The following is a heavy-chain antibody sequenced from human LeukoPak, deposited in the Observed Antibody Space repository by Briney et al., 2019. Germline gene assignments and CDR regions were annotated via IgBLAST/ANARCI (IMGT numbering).Heavy chain of an antibody. D-gene: IGHD3-10*01. Sequence: VASVKVSCTASGYTFTSYGISWVRQAPGQGLEWMGWISAYNGNTNYAQKLQGRVTMTTDTSTSTAYMELRSLRSDDTAVYYCARLTYYGSGSYPSGYYYYGMDVWGQGTTVTVSS. CDR3: ARLTYYGSGSYPSGYYYYGMDV. V-gene: IGHV1-18*01. CDR1: GYTFTSYG. J-gene: IGHJ6*02. CDR2: ISAYNGNT.